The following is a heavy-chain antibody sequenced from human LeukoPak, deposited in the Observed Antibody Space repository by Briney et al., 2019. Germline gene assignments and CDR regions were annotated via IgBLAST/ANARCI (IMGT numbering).Heavy chain of an antibody. D-gene: IGHD3-16*02. CDR3: ARHRIMITFGGVIAPNDAFDI. CDR2: IYYSGST. Sequence: SETLSLTCTVSGGSISSYYWSWIRQPPGKGLEWIGYIYYSGSTNYNPSLKSRVTISVDTSKNQFSLKLSSVTAADTAVYYCARHRIMITFGGVIAPNDAFDIWGQGTMVTVS. J-gene: IGHJ3*02. CDR1: GGSISSYY. V-gene: IGHV4-59*08.